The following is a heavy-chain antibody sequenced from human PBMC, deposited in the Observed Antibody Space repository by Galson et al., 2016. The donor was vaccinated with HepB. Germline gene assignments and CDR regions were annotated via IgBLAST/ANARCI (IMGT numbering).Heavy chain of an antibody. J-gene: IGHJ4*02. Sequence: SVKVSCKASGGTFRNYVINWVRQAPGQGLEWMGRVIPILGMANYAQRFQGRVTITADESTSSAYMELTSLRSEDTAVYFCAITISGRYFPPDDRGQGTLVAVSS. CDR2: VIPILGMA. CDR3: AITISGRYFPPDD. D-gene: IGHD3-10*01. V-gene: IGHV1-69*04. CDR1: GGTFRNYV.